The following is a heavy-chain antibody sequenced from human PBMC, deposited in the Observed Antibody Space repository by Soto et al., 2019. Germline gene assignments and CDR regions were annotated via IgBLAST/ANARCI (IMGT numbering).Heavy chain of an antibody. J-gene: IGHJ4*02. D-gene: IGHD3-22*01. CDR3: ATDSNSSGYPDY. CDR2: IIPIFGTA. Sequence: GASVKVSCKASGGTFSSYAISWVRQAPGQGLEWMGGIIPIFGTANYAQKFQGRVTITADESTSTAYMELSSLRSEDTAVYYCATDSNSSGYPDYWGQGTLVTVSS. CDR1: GGTFSSYA. V-gene: IGHV1-69*13.